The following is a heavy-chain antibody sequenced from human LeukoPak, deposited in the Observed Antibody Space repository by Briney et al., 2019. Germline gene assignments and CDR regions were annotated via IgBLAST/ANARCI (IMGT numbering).Heavy chain of an antibody. D-gene: IGHD3-22*01. V-gene: IGHV1-69*05. J-gene: IGHJ4*02. CDR3: ARERKRGYYDSSGPDDY. Sequence: SVKVSCKASGGTFSSYAISWVRQAPGQGLEWMGRIIPIFGTTNYAQKFQGRVTITTDESTSTAYMELSSLRSEDTAVYYCARERKRGYYDSSGPDDYWGQGTLVTVSS. CDR2: IIPIFGTT. CDR1: GGTFSSYA.